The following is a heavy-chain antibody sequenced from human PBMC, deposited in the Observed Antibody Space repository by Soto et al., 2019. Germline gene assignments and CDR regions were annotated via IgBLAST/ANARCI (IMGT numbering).Heavy chain of an antibody. D-gene: IGHD5-18*01. CDR3: ARHFRYSYGYGY. CDR1: GYSFTSYW. CDR2: IDPSDSYT. Sequence: ESLKVSWKASGYSFTSYWIIWVRQMPGKGLEWMGRIDPSDSYTNHSPSFQGHVTIAADKSISTAYLQWSSLKASDTAMYYCARHFRYSYGYGYWGQGTLVTVSS. V-gene: IGHV5-10-1*01. J-gene: IGHJ4*02.